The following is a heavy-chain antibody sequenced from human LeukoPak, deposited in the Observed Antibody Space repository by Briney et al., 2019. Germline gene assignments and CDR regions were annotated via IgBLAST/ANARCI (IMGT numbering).Heavy chain of an antibody. V-gene: IGHV3-23*01. Sequence: GGSLRLSCTASGFTFSSYTTSWVRQAPGKGLKWVSTITTGGPNTYYADSVKGRFTVSRDDSKNTLYLQMNSLRAEDTAVYYCAKDGGLWVSAHWGDSWGRGTLVTVSS. J-gene: IGHJ4*02. CDR2: ITTGGPNT. CDR3: AKDGGLWVSAHWGDS. D-gene: IGHD7-27*01. CDR1: GFTFSSYT.